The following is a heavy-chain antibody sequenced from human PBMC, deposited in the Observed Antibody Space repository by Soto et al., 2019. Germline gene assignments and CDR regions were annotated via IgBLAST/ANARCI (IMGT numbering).Heavy chain of an antibody. D-gene: IGHD1-26*01. CDR2: IWYDGSNK. J-gene: IGHJ6*02. CDR3: ARDCVRDSGSYCGMDV. V-gene: IGHV3-33*01. Sequence: GGSLRLSCAASGFTFSSYGMHWVRQAPGKGLEWVAVIWYDGSNKYYADSVKGRFTISRDNSKNTLYLQMNSLRAEDKAVYDCARDCVRDSGSYCGMDVWGQGTTVTVSS. CDR1: GFTFSSYG.